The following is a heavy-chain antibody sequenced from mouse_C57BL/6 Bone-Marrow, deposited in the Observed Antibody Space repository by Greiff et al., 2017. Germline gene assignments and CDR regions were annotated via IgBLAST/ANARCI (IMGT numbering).Heavy chain of an antibody. CDR2: IYPRSGNT. Sequence: QVQLQQSGAELARPGASVKLSCKASGYTFTSYGISWVKQRTGQGLEWIGEIYPRSGNTYYNEKFKGKATLTADKSSSTAYMELRSLTSEDSAVYFWARRLLRFPWFAYWGQGTLVTVSA. CDR3: ARRLLRFPWFAY. J-gene: IGHJ3*01. D-gene: IGHD2-3*01. CDR1: GYTFTSYG. V-gene: IGHV1-81*01.